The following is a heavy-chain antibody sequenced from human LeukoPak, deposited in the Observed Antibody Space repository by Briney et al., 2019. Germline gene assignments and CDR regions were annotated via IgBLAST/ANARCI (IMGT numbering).Heavy chain of an antibody. V-gene: IGHV3-11*04. J-gene: IGHJ4*02. CDR1: GFTLSDYY. Sequence: GGSLRLSCEVSGFTLSDYYMSWIRQAPGKGLEWVSYISSSGSTIYYADSVKGRFTISRDNAKNSLYLQMNSLRAEDTAVYYCARAHLTTPTGFDYWGQGTLATVSS. CDR3: ARAHLTTPTGFDY. CDR2: ISSSGSTI. D-gene: IGHD4-11*01.